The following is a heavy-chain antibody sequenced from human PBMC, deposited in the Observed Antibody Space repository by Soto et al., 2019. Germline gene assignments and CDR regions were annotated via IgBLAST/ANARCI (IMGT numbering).Heavy chain of an antibody. CDR1: GFTFSSYA. J-gene: IGHJ6*02. CDR3: AKALIAAAAVYYYYGMDV. V-gene: IGHV3-23*01. CDR2: ISGSGGST. Sequence: GGSLRLSCAASGFTFSSYAMSWVRQAPGKGLEWVSAISGSGGSTYYADSVKGRFTISRDNSKNTLYLQMNSLRAEDTAVYYCAKALIAAAAVYYYYGMDVWGQWTTVTVSS. D-gene: IGHD6-13*01.